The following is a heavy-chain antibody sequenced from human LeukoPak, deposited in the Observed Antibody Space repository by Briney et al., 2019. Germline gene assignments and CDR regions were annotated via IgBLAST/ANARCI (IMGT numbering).Heavy chain of an antibody. Sequence: GGSLRLSCAASGFTFSNYVMSWVRQAPGKGLEWVSSILTTSGSIYYADSVKGRFTISRDNSKNTLYLQLNSLRGGDTAVYYCAKNVFTTWYVAFDVWGQGTMVTVSS. D-gene: IGHD6-13*01. V-gene: IGHV3-23*01. CDR1: GFTFSNYV. CDR3: AKNVFTTWYVAFDV. CDR2: ILTTSGSI. J-gene: IGHJ3*01.